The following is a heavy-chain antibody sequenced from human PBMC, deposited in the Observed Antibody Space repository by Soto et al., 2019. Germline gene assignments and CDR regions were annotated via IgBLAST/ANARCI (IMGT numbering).Heavy chain of an antibody. Sequence: WETLSLTCTVSCGSISSYYWSWIRQPAGKGLEWIGRIYTSGRTNYNPSLRSRVTMSVDTSKNQFSLTLSSVTAADTAVYYCARDSESRRWFDPWGQGTLVTVSS. CDR1: CGSISSYY. J-gene: IGHJ5*02. CDR3: ARDSESRRWFDP. CDR2: IYTSGRT. D-gene: IGHD6-6*01. V-gene: IGHV4-4*07.